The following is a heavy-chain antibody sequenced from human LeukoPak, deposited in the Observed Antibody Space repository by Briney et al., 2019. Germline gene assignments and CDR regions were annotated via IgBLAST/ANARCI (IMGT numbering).Heavy chain of an antibody. CDR3: ARVGSYGQYYFDY. V-gene: IGHV4-59*01. J-gene: IGHJ4*02. CDR2: IYYSGSA. Sequence: PSETLSLTCTVSGGSISSCYWSWIRQPPGKGLEWIGYIYYSGSANYNPSLKSRVTISVDTSKNQFSLKLSSVTAADTAVYYCARVGSYGQYYFDYWGQGTLVTVSS. D-gene: IGHD5-18*01. CDR1: GGSISSCY.